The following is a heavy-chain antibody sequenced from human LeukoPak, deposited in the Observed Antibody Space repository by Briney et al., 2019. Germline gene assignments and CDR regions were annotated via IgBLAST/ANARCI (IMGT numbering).Heavy chain of an antibody. Sequence: PGESLKISCKASGYTFTGYYMHWVRQAPGQGLERMGWINPDSGGTNCAQKFQGWVTMTRDTSISTAYMELSRLRSDDTAVYYCARDLSVGAFDIWGQGTMVTVSS. J-gene: IGHJ3*02. CDR1: GYTFTGYY. CDR3: ARDLSVGAFDI. CDR2: INPDSGGT. D-gene: IGHD1-26*01. V-gene: IGHV1-2*04.